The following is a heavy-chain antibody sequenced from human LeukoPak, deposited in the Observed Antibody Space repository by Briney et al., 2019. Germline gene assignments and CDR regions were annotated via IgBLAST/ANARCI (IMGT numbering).Heavy chain of an antibody. CDR2: ISASGGST. CDR3: ARDQYDTWSRRGNFDS. D-gene: IGHD3-3*01. V-gene: IGHV3-23*01. Sequence: GGSLRLSCAASGFTFSSYAMSWVRQAPGKGLEWVSGISASGGSTYYADSVKGRFTISRDNSKNTLSLQMNSLRAEDTAVFYCARDQYDTWSRRGNFDSWGQGILVIVSS. CDR1: GFTFSSYA. J-gene: IGHJ4*02.